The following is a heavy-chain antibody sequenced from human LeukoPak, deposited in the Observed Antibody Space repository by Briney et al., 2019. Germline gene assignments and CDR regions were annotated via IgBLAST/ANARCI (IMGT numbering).Heavy chain of an antibody. D-gene: IGHD3-10*01. J-gene: IGHJ4*02. CDR3: ARGRRFYDGSGSYYDY. CDR2: IYYSGSN. V-gene: IGHV4-59*01. Sequence: AGTLSLTCTVSGASISSYYRSWIRRPPGKGLEWLGYIYYSGSNNYNASLKSRVTISVDTSKNQFSLKLSSVTAADADVYDCARGRRFYDGSGSYYDYWGQGTLVTVSS. CDR1: GASISSYY.